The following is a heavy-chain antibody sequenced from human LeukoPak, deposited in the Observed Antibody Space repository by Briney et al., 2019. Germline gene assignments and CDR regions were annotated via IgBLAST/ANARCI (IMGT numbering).Heavy chain of an antibody. CDR3: ARGYYDSSGTFDY. CDR2: ISSSSSYI. CDR1: GFTLSSYS. V-gene: IGHV3-21*01. J-gene: IGHJ4*02. D-gene: IGHD3-22*01. Sequence: GGSLRLSCAASGFTLSSYSMNWVRQAPGKGLEWVSSISSSSSYIYYADSVKGRFTISRDNAKNSLFLQMNSLRAEDTAVYYCARGYYDSSGTFDYWGQGILVTVSS.